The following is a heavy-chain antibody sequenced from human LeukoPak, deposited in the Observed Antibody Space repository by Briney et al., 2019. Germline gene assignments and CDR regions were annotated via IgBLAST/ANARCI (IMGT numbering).Heavy chain of an antibody. D-gene: IGHD4-23*01. CDR3: ARADDGANSWVNY. J-gene: IGHJ4*02. CDR1: GFTFSSYW. V-gene: IGHV3-74*01. CDR2: INSDGSGT. Sequence: GGSLRLSCAASGFTFSSYWMHWVRQAPGKGLVWISRINSDGSGTGYADSVKGRFTISRDNAKNTLYLQMNSLRAEDTAVYYCARADDGANSWVNYWGQGTLVTVSS.